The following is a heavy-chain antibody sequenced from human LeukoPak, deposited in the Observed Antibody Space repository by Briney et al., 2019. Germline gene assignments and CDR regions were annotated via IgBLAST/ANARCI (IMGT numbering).Heavy chain of an antibody. CDR1: GYTFSGYY. Sequence: GASVKLSCKASGYTFSGYYMHWVRQAPGQGLGWMGWINPDTGFTNYAQKFQGRVTMTRDTSTRTAYMELSKLSSDDTATYFCARDWAHCSGGRCSTTPGGIDYWGQGTLVPVSS. CDR3: ARDWAHCSGGRCSTTPGGIDY. J-gene: IGHJ4*02. CDR2: INPDTGFT. D-gene: IGHD2-15*01. V-gene: IGHV1-2*02.